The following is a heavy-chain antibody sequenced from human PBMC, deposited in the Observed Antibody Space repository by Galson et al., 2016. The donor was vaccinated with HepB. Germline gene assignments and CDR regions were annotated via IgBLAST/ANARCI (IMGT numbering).Heavy chain of an antibody. J-gene: IGHJ4*02. Sequence: PALVKPTQTLTLTCNFSGFSLTTSGMCVSWIRQPPGKALEWLALIGWDDDKYYNTSLKTRLTISDTSKNQVVLTMTNMDPVDTGTYYCARMPGGRSIDYWGQGTLVTVSS. CDR1: GFSLTTSGMC. D-gene: IGHD2-21*01. CDR2: IGWDDDK. V-gene: IGHV2-70*13. CDR3: ARMPGGRSIDY.